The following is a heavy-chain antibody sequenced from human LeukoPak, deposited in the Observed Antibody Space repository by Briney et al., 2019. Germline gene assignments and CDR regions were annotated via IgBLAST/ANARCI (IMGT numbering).Heavy chain of an antibody. D-gene: IGHD3-16*01. J-gene: IGHJ3*01. Sequence: GGSLRLSCAASGFRFNTYWMSWVRQAPGKGLEWVANIKQDGNEKYYAGSVKGRFTISRDNAKNTLYLQMNSLRAEDTAVYYCARDFLHLGGWGQGTMVTVSS. CDR2: IKQDGNEK. V-gene: IGHV3-7*01. CDR3: ARDFLHLGG. CDR1: GFRFNTYW.